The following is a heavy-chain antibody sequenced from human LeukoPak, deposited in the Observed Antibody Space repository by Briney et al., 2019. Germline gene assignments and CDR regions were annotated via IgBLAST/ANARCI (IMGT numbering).Heavy chain of an antibody. CDR3: ARDSARLVWDAFDI. Sequence: SETLSLTCTVSGGSISSYYWSWVRQPPGKGLEWIGEIYHSGSTNYNPSLKSRVTISVDKSKNQFSLKLSSVTAADTAVYYCARDSARLVWDAFDIWGQGTMVTVSS. J-gene: IGHJ3*02. CDR1: GGSISSYY. D-gene: IGHD3-16*01. V-gene: IGHV4-59*12. CDR2: IYHSGST.